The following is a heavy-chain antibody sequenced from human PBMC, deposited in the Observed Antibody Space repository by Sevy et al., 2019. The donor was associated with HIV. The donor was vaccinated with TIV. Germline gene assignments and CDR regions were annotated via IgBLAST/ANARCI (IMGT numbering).Heavy chain of an antibody. CDR1: GFTFTNYA. CDR3: AKLPSTRMFREKGY. CDR2: ISDSGDTT. V-gene: IGHV3-23*01. D-gene: IGHD3-10*01. J-gene: IGHJ4*02. Sequence: GGSLRLSCAASGFTFTNYAMNWVRQAPGKGLEWVSGISDSGDTTHYAESVKGRFTISRDNSKKTVSLQMSSLRAEDTAIYYCAKLPSTRMFREKGYWGQGTRVTVSS.